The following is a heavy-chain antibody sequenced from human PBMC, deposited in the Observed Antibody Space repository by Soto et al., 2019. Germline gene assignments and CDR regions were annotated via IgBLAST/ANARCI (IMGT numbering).Heavy chain of an antibody. J-gene: IGHJ4*02. D-gene: IGHD3-10*01. Sequence: QVQMVESGGGVVQPGGSLRLSCAVSGFTFSAFAMYWVRQAPGKGLEWVALISYDGRNEDYAESVRGRFTISRDNSKNTLYLDMNSLSAEDSAVYFCAKGVVREPAYFDDWGQGTLVTVSS. CDR3: AKGVVREPAYFDD. V-gene: IGHV3-30*18. CDR2: ISYDGRNE. CDR1: GFTFSAFA.